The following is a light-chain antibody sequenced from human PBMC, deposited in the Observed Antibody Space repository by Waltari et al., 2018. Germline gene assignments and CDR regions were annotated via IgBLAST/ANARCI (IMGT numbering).Light chain of an antibody. CDR2: WAS. CDR1: HSLLDTSNNKNY. Sequence: DVVMTQSPDSLAVSLGERPTINCTSSHSLLDTSNNKNYLAWYQQKPGQPPKILIYWASIRESGVPDRFSGSGSGTDFTLTISGLQAEDVASYFCLQYLHTPRTFGQGTKVEIK. V-gene: IGKV4-1*01. CDR3: LQYLHTPRT. J-gene: IGKJ1*01.